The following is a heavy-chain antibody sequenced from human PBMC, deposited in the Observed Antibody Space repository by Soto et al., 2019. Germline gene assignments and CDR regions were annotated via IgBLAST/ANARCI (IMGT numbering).Heavy chain of an antibody. Sequence: QLQLQESGPGLVKPSETLSLTCTVSGGSISSSSNYWGWIRPPPGKGLEWIGGIYSGGSTYYNPSLKSRVTISVDTSKNQFSLNLASVTAADTAVYYCARRDSSFWYGYWGQGTLVTVSS. CDR3: ARRDSSFWYGY. CDR1: GGSISSSSNY. V-gene: IGHV4-39*01. CDR2: IYSGGST. D-gene: IGHD6-13*01. J-gene: IGHJ4*02.